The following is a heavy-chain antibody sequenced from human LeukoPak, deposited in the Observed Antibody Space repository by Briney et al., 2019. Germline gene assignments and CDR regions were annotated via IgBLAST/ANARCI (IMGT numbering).Heavy chain of an antibody. CDR1: GFTFDDYA. J-gene: IGHJ4*02. V-gene: IGHV3-9*01. D-gene: IGHD5-12*01. CDR3: ARDRLAGGYDHDY. CDR2: ISWNSDTI. Sequence: GGSLRLSCAVSGFTFDDYAMHWVRQVPGKGLEWVAGISWNSDTIDLADSVKGRFTISRDNAKNSLYLPMNNLRAEDTAVYYCARDRLAGGYDHDYWGQGTLVTVSS.